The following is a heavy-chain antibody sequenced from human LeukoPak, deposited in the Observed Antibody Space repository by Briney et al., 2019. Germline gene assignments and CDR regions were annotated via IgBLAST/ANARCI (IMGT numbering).Heavy chain of an antibody. D-gene: IGHD3-22*01. V-gene: IGHV3-11*01. CDR2: ISSSGSTI. Sequence: GGSLRLSCAASGFTFSDSYFYWLRQAPGKGLEWVSYISSSGSTIYYADSVKGRFTISRDNAKNSLYLQMNSLRAEDTAVYYCARGNYYDSSGYLDAFDVWGQGTMVTVSS. CDR1: GFTFSDSY. CDR3: ARGNYYDSSGYLDAFDV. J-gene: IGHJ3*01.